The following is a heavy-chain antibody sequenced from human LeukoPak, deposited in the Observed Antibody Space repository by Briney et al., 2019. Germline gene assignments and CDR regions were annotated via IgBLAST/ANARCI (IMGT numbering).Heavy chain of an antibody. CDR2: INPNSGDT. V-gene: IGHV1-2*02. Sequence: ASVKVSCKASGYTFTGYYMHWVRQAPGQGLEWMGWINPNSGDTNYAQKFQGRVTMTRDTSISTAYMELSRLRSDDTAVYYCARELIRAFYYFDDWGQGSLVTASS. D-gene: IGHD3-22*01. CDR1: GYTFTGYY. CDR3: ARELIRAFYYFDD. J-gene: IGHJ4*02.